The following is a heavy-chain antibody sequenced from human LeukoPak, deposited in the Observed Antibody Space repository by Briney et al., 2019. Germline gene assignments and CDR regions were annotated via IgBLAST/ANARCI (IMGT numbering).Heavy chain of an antibody. Sequence: PSETLSLTCTVSGGSISSYYWSWIRQPPGKGLDWIGYIYYSGSTNYNPSLKSRVTISVDTSKNQFSLKLSSVTAADTAVYYCARVDGLLAYYYMDVWGKGTTVTVSS. J-gene: IGHJ6*03. V-gene: IGHV4-59*01. CDR2: IYYSGST. CDR1: GGSISSYY. D-gene: IGHD3-9*01. CDR3: ARVDGLLAYYYMDV.